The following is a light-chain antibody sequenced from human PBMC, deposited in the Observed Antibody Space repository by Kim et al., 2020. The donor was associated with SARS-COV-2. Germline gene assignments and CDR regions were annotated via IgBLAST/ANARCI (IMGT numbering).Light chain of an antibody. V-gene: IGLV3-1*01. J-gene: IGLJ2*01. Sequence: DKYTCWYQKKPGQSPVLVIFQDTKRPSGIPGRFSGSSSGNIATLTISGTQAMDEADYYCQAWDSSAAVVFGGGTQLTVL. CDR1: DKY. CDR2: QDT. CDR3: QAWDSSAAVV.